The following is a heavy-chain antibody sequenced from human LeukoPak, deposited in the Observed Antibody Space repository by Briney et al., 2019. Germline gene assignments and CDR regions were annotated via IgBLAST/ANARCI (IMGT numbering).Heavy chain of an antibody. CDR3: ARESPVAATGRSWFDS. CDR1: MFTPCIKH. V-gene: IGHV3-53*01. J-gene: IGHJ5*01. D-gene: IGHD6-13*01. CDR2: KSSSGNT. Sequence: GRSLRLSRAVSMFTPCIKHTSGVPAAPRKGLECGLVKSSSGNTDYTTCVTGRFTIYQDNSKNTLNLQMTSLRAEDTAVYYCARESPVAATGRSWFDSWGQGTLVTVSS.